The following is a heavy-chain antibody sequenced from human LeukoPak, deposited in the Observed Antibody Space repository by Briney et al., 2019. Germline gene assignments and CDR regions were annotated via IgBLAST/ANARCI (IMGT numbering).Heavy chain of an antibody. J-gene: IGHJ6*02. Sequence: ASVKVSCKASGYSFTDYYMHWVRQAPGQGLEWMGRINPKRGGTNYAQKFQGRVTLTRDTSISTAHMELSRLTSDDTAVYYCAAHPYYYDSSGSYYYGMDVWGQGTTVTVSS. V-gene: IGHV1-2*06. CDR1: GYSFTDYY. CDR2: INPKRGGT. CDR3: AAHPYYYDSSGSYYYGMDV. D-gene: IGHD3-22*01.